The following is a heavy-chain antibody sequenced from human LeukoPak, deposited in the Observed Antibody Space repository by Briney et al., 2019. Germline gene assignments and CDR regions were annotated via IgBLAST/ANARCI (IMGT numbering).Heavy chain of an antibody. CDR1: GFTLSSNS. CDR2: LYSGGTT. D-gene: IGHD3-3*01. Sequence: GGSLRLSCAASGFTLSSNSMSWVRQAPGKGLEWVSVLYSGGTTYYADSVKGRFTISRDNSKNTLYLQMNSLRAEDTAVYYCARDLESFDYWGQGTLVSVSS. V-gene: IGHV3-53*01. CDR3: ARDLESFDY. J-gene: IGHJ4*02.